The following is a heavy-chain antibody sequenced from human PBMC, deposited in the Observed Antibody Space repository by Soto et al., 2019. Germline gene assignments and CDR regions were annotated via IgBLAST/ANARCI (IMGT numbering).Heavy chain of an antibody. CDR3: RRGNWYQKGDY. J-gene: IGHJ4*02. CDR2: ISSSSSYI. Sequence: GGSLRLSCAASGFTFSSYSMNWVRQAPGKGLEWVSSISSSSSYIYYADSVKGRFTISRDNFKNSLSLQMNSLRADDTAVYYCRRGNWYQKGDYWGQGNLVTVSS. CDR1: GFTFSSYS. D-gene: IGHD6-13*01. V-gene: IGHV3-21*04.